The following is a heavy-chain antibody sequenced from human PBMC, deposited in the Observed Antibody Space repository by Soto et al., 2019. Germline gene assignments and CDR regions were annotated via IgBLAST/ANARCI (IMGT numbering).Heavy chain of an antibody. CDR1: GGSISSSSFH. V-gene: IGHV4-39*01. Sequence: QLQLQESGPGLVKPSETLSLTCTVSGGSISSSSFHWGWIRQPPGKGLEWIGSIYYSGSTYYSPSLKSRVTVTVDTSKNRFSLKLSSVTAADTAVYYCARRERAAGTDWWFDPWGQGTLVTVSS. D-gene: IGHD6-13*01. CDR3: ARRERAAGTDWWFDP. J-gene: IGHJ5*02. CDR2: IYYSGST.